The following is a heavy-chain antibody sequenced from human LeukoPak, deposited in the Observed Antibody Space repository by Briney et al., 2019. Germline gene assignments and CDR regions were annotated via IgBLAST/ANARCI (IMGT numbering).Heavy chain of an antibody. CDR2: IKQDGGEK. V-gene: IGHV3-7*05. Sequence: GGSLRLSCAASGFTMSGFWMSWVRQAPGKGLEWVANIKQDGGEKYYADSVKGRFTISRDNAKNSLYLQMNSLRAEDTAVYYCASLAMTTDYWGQGTLVTVSS. CDR1: GFTMSGFW. CDR3: ASLAMTTDY. D-gene: IGHD4-17*01. J-gene: IGHJ4*02.